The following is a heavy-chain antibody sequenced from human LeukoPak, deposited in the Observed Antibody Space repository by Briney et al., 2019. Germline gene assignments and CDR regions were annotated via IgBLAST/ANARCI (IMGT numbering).Heavy chain of an antibody. CDR1: GGSIISTNYY. Sequence: SETLSLTCTVSGGSIISTNYYWAWIRQPPGKGLEWIGEINHSGSTNYNPSLKSRVTISVDTSKNQFSLKLSSVTAADTAVYYCAREGGTDYGDYLRYWGQGTLVTVSS. J-gene: IGHJ4*02. CDR2: INHSGST. CDR3: AREGGTDYGDYLRY. D-gene: IGHD4-17*01. V-gene: IGHV4-39*07.